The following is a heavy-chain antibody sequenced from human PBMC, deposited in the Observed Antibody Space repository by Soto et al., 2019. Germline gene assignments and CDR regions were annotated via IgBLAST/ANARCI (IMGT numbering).Heavy chain of an antibody. V-gene: IGHV1-2*02. CDR2: INPYSGGA. CDR3: ARVIRGAYYNSPLDT. J-gene: IGHJ5*02. Sequence: ASVKVSCKASGYTFTGYFMHWVQQAPGQGLEWMGWINPYSGGADYAQSFQGRVTMTRDTSISTVYMELSRLRFDDTAVYYCARVIRGAYYNSPLDTWGQGXVVTVYS. CDR1: GYTFTGYF. D-gene: IGHD3-10*01.